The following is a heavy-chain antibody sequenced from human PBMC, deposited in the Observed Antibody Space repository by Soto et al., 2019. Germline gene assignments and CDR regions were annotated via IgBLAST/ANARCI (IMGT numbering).Heavy chain of an antibody. CDR2: ISSSSSTI. J-gene: IGHJ6*02. Sequence: GGSLRLSCAASGFTFSSYSMNWVRQAPGKGLEWVSYISSSSSTIYYADSVKGRFTISRDNAKNSLYLQMNSLRDEDTAVYYCARFQVTTVVTRNYYYGMDVWGQGTTVTVSS. CDR1: GFTFSSYS. D-gene: IGHD4-17*01. V-gene: IGHV3-48*02. CDR3: ARFQVTTVVTRNYYYGMDV.